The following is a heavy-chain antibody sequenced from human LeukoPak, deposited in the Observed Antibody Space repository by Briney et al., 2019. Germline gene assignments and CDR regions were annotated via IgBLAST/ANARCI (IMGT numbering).Heavy chain of an antibody. Sequence: GGSLRLSCAASGFTFSSYWMSWVRQAPGKGLEWVANIKQDGSEKYYVDSVKGRFTVSRDNAKNSLYLQMNSLRAEDTAVYYCARDHKRWLGYYFDYWGQGTLVTVSS. V-gene: IGHV3-7*05. D-gene: IGHD6-19*01. CDR2: IKQDGSEK. CDR1: GFTFSSYW. CDR3: ARDHKRWLGYYFDY. J-gene: IGHJ4*02.